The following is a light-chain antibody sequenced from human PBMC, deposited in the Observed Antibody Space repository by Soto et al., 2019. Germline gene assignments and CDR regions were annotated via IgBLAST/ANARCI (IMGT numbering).Light chain of an antibody. CDR3: QQYVSSPWT. CDR1: QSVSSSY. Sequence: EIVLTQSPGTLSLSPGERATLSCRASQSVSSSYFAWYQQRFGQAPRLLIYGASSRATGIPDRFSGSGSGTDFALTISRLEPEDFAVYYCQQYVSSPWTFGQGTKVEIK. CDR2: GAS. J-gene: IGKJ1*01. V-gene: IGKV3-20*01.